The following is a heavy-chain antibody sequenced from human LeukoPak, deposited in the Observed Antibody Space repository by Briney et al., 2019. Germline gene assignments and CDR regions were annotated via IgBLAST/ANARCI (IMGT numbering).Heavy chain of an antibody. CDR1: GFTFSNFP. D-gene: IGHD1-26*01. J-gene: IGHJ6*02. V-gene: IGHV3-23*01. CDR2: ISGSGGTT. CDR3: ARVLDYYYGMDV. Sequence: QAGGSLRLSCAASGFTFSNFPMIWVRQAPGKGLEWVSIISGSGGTTYYAESVKGRFTMSRDNPKNTQHLQMNSLRAEDTAVYYCARVLDYYYGMDVWGQGTTVTVSS.